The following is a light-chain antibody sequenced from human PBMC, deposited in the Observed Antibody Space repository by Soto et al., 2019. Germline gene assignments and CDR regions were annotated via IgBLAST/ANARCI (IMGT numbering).Light chain of an antibody. J-gene: IGKJ4*01. CDR1: QSVRSH. CDR2: GAS. Sequence: EIVMTQSPATLSVSPGERATLSCRASQSVRSHLAWYQQKPGQAPRLLIYGASTRATDIPARFSGSGSGTDFTLTISSLQSEDYAVYYCQQYINLPRTFGGGTKVDIK. CDR3: QQYINLPRT. V-gene: IGKV3-15*01.